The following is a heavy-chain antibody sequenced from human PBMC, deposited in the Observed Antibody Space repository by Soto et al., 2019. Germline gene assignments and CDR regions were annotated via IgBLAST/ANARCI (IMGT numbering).Heavy chain of an antibody. V-gene: IGHV4-31*03. D-gene: IGHD3-22*01. CDR3: ARGNIWDSSGYYFDN. Sequence: SETLSLTCTVSGGSISRGGYYWSWIRHHPGKALEWIGYIYHSGTTYYNPSLKSRVTISVDTSKNQFSLMLSSVTAADTAVYYCARGNIWDSSGYYFDNWGQGTLVTVSS. J-gene: IGHJ4*02. CDR1: GGSISRGGYY. CDR2: IYHSGTT.